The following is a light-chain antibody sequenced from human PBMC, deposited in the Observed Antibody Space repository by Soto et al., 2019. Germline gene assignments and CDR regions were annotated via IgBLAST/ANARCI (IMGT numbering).Light chain of an antibody. CDR3: ASWDDSLNGGV. Sequence: QSVLTQPPSASGTPGQRVTISCSGSSSNIGSNTVNWYQQLPGTAPKLLIYSNTQRASGVPDRFSGSKSGTSASLAISVLQSEDEADYYCASWDDSLNGGVFGGGTKLTVL. CDR1: SSNIGSNT. V-gene: IGLV1-44*01. J-gene: IGLJ3*02. CDR2: SNT.